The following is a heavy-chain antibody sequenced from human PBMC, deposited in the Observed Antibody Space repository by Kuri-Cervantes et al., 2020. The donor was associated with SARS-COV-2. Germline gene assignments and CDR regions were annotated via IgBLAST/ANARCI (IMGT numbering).Heavy chain of an antibody. Sequence: ASVKVSCKASVYTFTIYGISWVRQAPGQGLEWMGWISAYSGNTNYAQNLQGRVTMTTDTSTSTAYMELRSLRSDDTAVYYCARDSSGWYWVLGYWGQGTLVTVSS. J-gene: IGHJ4*02. CDR2: ISAYSGNT. CDR3: ARDSSGWYWVLGY. CDR1: VYTFTIYG. V-gene: IGHV1-18*04. D-gene: IGHD6-19*01.